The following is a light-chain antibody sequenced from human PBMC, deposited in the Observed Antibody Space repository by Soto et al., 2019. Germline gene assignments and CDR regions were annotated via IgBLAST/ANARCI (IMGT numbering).Light chain of an antibody. V-gene: IGLV1-40*01. CDR3: QSYDSSLSRRWV. CDR1: SSNIGAGYP. J-gene: IGLJ3*02. CDR2: G. Sequence: QSVLTQPPSVSGAPGQRVTISCTGSSSNIGAGYPVHWYQQLPGTAPKLLVAGNRPSGGPDRFSVSKSGASASLAITGLQDEDEADYYCQSYDSSLSRRWVFGGGTKLTVL.